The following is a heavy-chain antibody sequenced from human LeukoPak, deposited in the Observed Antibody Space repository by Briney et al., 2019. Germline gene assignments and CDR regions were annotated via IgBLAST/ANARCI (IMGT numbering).Heavy chain of an antibody. CDR3: ARDIFNYYDSSGYPGAFDI. CDR1: GYTFASYG. CDR2: ISAYNGDT. D-gene: IGHD3-22*01. J-gene: IGHJ3*02. V-gene: IGHV1-18*01. Sequence: ASVKVSCKASGYTFASYGINWVRQAPGQGLEWMGWISAYNGDTNYAQKLQGRVTMTTDTSTSTAYMELRSLRSDDTAVYYCARDIFNYYDSSGYPGAFDIWGQGTMVTVSS.